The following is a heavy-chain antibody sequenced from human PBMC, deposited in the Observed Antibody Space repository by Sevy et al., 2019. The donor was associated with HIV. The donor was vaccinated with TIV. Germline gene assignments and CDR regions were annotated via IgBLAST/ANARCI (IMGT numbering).Heavy chain of an antibody. J-gene: IGHJ6*02. Sequence: GGSLRLSCAASGFTFSSYAMHWVRQAPGKGLEWVAVISYDGSNKYYADSVKGRFTISRDDSKNTLYLQMNSLRAEDTAVYYCARDSSGYSYYYYGMDVWGQGTTVTVSS. CDR3: ARDSSGYSYYYYGMDV. CDR2: ISYDGSNK. V-gene: IGHV3-30-3*01. D-gene: IGHD3-22*01. CDR1: GFTFSSYA.